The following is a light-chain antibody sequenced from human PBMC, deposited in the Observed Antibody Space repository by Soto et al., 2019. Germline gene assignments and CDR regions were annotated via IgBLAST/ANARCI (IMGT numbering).Light chain of an antibody. V-gene: IGKV1-9*01. Sequence: DIQLTQSPSFLSASVGDRVTITCRAIQGISSYLAWYQQRPGKAPKLLIYAASTLQSGVPSRFSGSGYGTDFTLTISSLQPEDFANYCCQHHNSYPFTFDPGTTVHL. J-gene: IGKJ3*01. CDR3: QHHNSYPFT. CDR2: AAS. CDR1: QGISSY.